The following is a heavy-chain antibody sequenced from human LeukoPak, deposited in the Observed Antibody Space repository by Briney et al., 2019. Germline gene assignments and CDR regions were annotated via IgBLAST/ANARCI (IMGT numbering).Heavy chain of an antibody. Sequence: ASVKVSCKASGYTFTSYGISWVRQAPGQGLEWMGWISAYNGNTNYAQKLQGRVTMTTDTSTSTAYMELRSLRSDDTAVYYCVRAGFWSGYRPGVDYWGQGTLVTVSS. CDR2: ISAYNGNT. CDR1: GYTFTSYG. J-gene: IGHJ4*02. V-gene: IGHV1-18*01. D-gene: IGHD3-3*01. CDR3: VRAGFWSGYRPGVDY.